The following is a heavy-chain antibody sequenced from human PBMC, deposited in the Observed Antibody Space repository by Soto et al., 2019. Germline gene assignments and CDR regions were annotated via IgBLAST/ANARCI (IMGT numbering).Heavy chain of an antibody. V-gene: IGHV1-18*01. J-gene: IGHJ4*02. CDR1: GGTFSSYG. CDR2: ISAYNGNT. CDR3: ARFRWELRRVYYFDY. Sequence: ASVKVSCKASGGTFSSYGISWVRQAPGQGLEWMGWISAYNGNTNYAQKLQGRVTMTTDTSTSTAYMELRSLRSDDTAVYYCARFRWELRRVYYFDYWGQLTLVTVSS. D-gene: IGHD1-26*01.